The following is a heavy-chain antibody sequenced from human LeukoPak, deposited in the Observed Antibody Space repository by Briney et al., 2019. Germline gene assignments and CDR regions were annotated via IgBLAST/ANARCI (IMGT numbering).Heavy chain of an antibody. D-gene: IGHD3-9*01. Sequence: SETLSLTCTVSGGSISSYYWSWIRQPPGKGLEWIGYIYYSGSTNHNPSLKSRVTISVDTSNNQFSLKLSSVTAADTAVYYCARGQWGYYDILTGSGLSWFDPWGQGTLVTVSS. CDR1: GGSISSYY. CDR3: ARGQWGYYDILTGSGLSWFDP. J-gene: IGHJ5*02. CDR2: IYYSGST. V-gene: IGHV4-59*01.